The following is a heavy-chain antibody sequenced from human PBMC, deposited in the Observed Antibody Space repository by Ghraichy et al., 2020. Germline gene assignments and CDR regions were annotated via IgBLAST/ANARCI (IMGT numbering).Heavy chain of an antibody. CDR1: GFPFSNYA. D-gene: IGHD2-15*01. V-gene: IGHV3-23*01. CDR2: VGGSGGGT. Sequence: GGTLRLSCAASGFPFSNYAMSWVRQAPGKGLEWVSVVGGSGGGTHYADSVKGRFTISRDNSKNTLYLQMNSLRAEDTAVYYCAKNSGYCSGGTCYAPHQYYYGMDVWGQGTAVTVSS. J-gene: IGHJ6*02. CDR3: AKNSGYCSGGTCYAPHQYYYGMDV.